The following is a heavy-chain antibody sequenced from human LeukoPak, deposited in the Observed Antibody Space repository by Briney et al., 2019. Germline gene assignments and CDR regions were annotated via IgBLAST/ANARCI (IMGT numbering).Heavy chain of an antibody. CDR2: IKQDGSEK. D-gene: IGHD2-2*01. J-gene: IGHJ6*03. V-gene: IGHV3-7*01. Sequence: QPGGSLRLSCAASGFTFSSYWMSWVRQAPGKGLEWVANIKQDGSEKYYVDSVKGRFTISRDNAKNSLYLQMNSLRAEDTAVYYCAREIPAALPLLDYYYYMDVWGKGTTVTVSS. CDR3: AREIPAALPLLDYYYYMDV. CDR1: GFTFSSYW.